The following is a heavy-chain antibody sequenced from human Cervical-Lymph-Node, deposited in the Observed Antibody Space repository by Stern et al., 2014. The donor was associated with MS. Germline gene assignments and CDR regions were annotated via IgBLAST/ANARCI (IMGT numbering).Heavy chain of an antibody. D-gene: IGHD3-10*01. J-gene: IGHJ4*02. CDR2: FDPEDGET. V-gene: IGHV1-24*01. CDR3: ATDRGVK. Sequence: VPLVESGAEVNKPAASPTLSCNVSGHPLSELAIHWLRQLPTSGLEWLGQFDPEDGETVYAQRLQGRLTMTEDTNTGTAYMTLTALTSDDTAVYYCATDRGVKWGPGTLVAVSS. CDR1: GHPLSELA.